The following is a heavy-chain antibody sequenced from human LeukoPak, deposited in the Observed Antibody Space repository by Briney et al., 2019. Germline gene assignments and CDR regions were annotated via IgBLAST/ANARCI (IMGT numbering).Heavy chain of an antibody. CDR3: AREDAGPAAIVPYGMDV. D-gene: IGHD2-2*02. J-gene: IGHJ6*02. V-gene: IGHV3-30*02. CDR2: IRYDGSNK. CDR1: GFTFSSYG. Sequence: GGSLRLSCAASGFTFSSYGMHWVRQAPGKGLEWVAFIRYDGSNKYYADSVKGRFTISRDNSKNTLYLQMNSLRAEDTAVYYCAREDAGPAAIVPYGMDVWGQGTTVTVSS.